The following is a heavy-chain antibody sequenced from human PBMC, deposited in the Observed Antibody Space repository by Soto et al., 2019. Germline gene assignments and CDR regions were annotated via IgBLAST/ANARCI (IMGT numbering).Heavy chain of an antibody. CDR3: GDSRACSVFYCYYS. Sequence: PGGSLRLSCAASGFTFSTYAMSWVRQAPGNGLVWVSAISGSGGSTFYADSVKGRFTISRDNCMNTLYLQMNSLRTEDTAVYYSGDSRACSVFYCYYSWRKGTMVT. D-gene: IGHD2-21*01. J-gene: IGHJ3*02. V-gene: IGHV3-23*01. CDR2: ISGSGGST. CDR1: GFTFSTYA.